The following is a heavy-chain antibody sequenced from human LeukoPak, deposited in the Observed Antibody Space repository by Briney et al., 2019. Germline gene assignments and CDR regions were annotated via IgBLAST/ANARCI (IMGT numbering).Heavy chain of an antibody. V-gene: IGHV4-34*01. J-gene: IGHJ5*02. CDR2: INHSGST. CDR1: GFTFSSSS. CDR3: ARRRPSTMIVVINNWFDP. Sequence: GSLRLSCAASGFTFSSSSISWVRQPPGKGLEWIGEINHSGSTNYNPSLKSRVTISVDTSKNQFSLKLSSVTAADTAVYYCARRRPSTMIVVINNWFDPWGQGTLVTVSS. D-gene: IGHD3-22*01.